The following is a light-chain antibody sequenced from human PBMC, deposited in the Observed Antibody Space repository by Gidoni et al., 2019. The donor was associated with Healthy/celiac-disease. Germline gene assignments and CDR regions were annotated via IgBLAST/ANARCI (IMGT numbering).Light chain of an antibody. CDR1: KLWHKY. CDR2: QDS. CDR3: QAWDSSTPV. V-gene: IGLV3-1*01. Sequence: SYELTKTPSVSVSPGQTASITCSGDKLWHKYACWYHQKPGQSPVLVIYQDSKRPSGIPELLSGSNSGNTATLTISGTQAMDEADYYCQAWDSSTPVFGGGTKLTVL. J-gene: IGLJ2*01.